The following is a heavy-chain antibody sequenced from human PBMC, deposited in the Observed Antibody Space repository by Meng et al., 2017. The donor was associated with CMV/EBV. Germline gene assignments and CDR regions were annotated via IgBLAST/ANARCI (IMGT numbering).Heavy chain of an antibody. V-gene: IGHV4-61*01. D-gene: IGHD1-26*01. CDR1: GGSVSSGSYY. Sequence: SETLSLTCTVSGGSVSSGSYYWSWIRQPPGKGLEWIGYIYYSGSTNYNPSLKRRVTISVDTSKNQFSLKLSSVTAADTAVYYCARVWWELPLGGFYYYYGMDVWGQGTTVTVSS. J-gene: IGHJ6*02. CDR2: IYYSGST. CDR3: ARVWWELPLGGFYYYYGMDV.